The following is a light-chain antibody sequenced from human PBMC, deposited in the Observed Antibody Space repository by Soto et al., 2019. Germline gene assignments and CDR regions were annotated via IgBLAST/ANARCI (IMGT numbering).Light chain of an antibody. CDR1: QIVSSSY. J-gene: IGKJ5*01. CDR3: QQRSNWPPIT. V-gene: IGKV3-11*01. Sequence: EIVLTQSPGTLSLSPGERATLSCRAIQIVSSSYLAWYQQKPGQAPRLLIYDASNRATGIPARFSGSGSGTDFTLTISSLEPEDFAVYYCQQRSNWPPITFGQGTRLEIK. CDR2: DAS.